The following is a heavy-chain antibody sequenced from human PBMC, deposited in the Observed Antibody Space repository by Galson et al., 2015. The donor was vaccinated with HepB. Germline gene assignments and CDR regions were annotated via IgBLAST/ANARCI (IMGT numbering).Heavy chain of an antibody. CDR3: ARDLSTARTRGNDAFHI. J-gene: IGHJ3*02. D-gene: IGHD6-6*01. CDR2: ISAYNGNT. V-gene: IGHV1-18*04. Sequence: SVKVSCKASGYTFSNYGISWVRQAPGQGLEWMGWISAYNGNTDYAQNLQGRVTMTTDTSTSTAYMELRSLGSDDTAVYYCARDLSTARTRGNDAFHIWGQGTMVTVSS. CDR1: GYTFSNYG.